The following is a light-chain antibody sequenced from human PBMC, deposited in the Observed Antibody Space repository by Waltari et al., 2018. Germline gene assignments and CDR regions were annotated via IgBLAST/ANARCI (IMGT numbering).Light chain of an antibody. Sequence: DIQMTQSPSSVSASIEDRVTITCRTSQGINKWLVWYQQKPGKAPNVLIYAASILQSGVPSRFSGSGFGTDFTLTISSLQPEDFATYFCQQANSLPFTFGGGNKVEIK. CDR2: AAS. J-gene: IGKJ4*01. CDR3: QQANSLPFT. CDR1: QGINKW. V-gene: IGKV1-12*02.